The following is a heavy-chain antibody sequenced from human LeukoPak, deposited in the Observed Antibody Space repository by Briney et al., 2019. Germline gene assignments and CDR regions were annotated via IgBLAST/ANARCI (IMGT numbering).Heavy chain of an antibody. CDR3: LPGASGRRGLDY. V-gene: IGHV3-23*01. D-gene: IGHD3-10*01. Sequence: GGSLRLSCAASGFTFSSYAMSWVRQAPGKGLEWVSAISGSGGSTYYADSVKGRFTISRDNAKNSLYLQMNSLRAEDTAVYYCLPGASGRRGLDYWGQGTLVTVSS. CDR2: ISGSGGST. J-gene: IGHJ4*02. CDR1: GFTFSSYA.